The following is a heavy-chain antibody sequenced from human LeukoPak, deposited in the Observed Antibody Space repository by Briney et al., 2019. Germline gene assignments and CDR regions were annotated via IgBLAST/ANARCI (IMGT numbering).Heavy chain of an antibody. CDR1: GLTFTAYA. CDR3: VTGGDFYYAH. Sequence: PGRPLSLSCVASGLTFTAYAMLWVREAPGKGLEWVAGAPHERGDNYYADSVKGRFTISRDNGNNSLYLQMNSLRTEDTAVYFCVTGGDFYYAHWGQGTLVTVSS. V-gene: IGHV3-30*01. J-gene: IGHJ4*02. D-gene: IGHD2-21*01. CDR2: APHERGDN.